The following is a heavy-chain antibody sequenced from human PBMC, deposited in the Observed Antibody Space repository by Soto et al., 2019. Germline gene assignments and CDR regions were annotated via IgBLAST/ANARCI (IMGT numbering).Heavy chain of an antibody. J-gene: IGHJ4*02. D-gene: IGHD5-12*01. Sequence: PSETLSLTCTVSGDSISSSGYYWAWIRQPPGKGLEWIGNIDYSGSTYYNPSLKSRVAFSVDTSKNQFSLKVTSVTAADTAVYCARHVSVSGFEYYFDQWGQGTLVTVSS. CDR3: ARHVSVSGFEYYFDQ. CDR2: IDYSGST. V-gene: IGHV4-39*01. CDR1: GDSISSSGYY.